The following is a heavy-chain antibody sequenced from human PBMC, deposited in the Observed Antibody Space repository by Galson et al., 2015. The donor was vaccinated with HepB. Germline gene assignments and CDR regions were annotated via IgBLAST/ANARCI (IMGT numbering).Heavy chain of an antibody. V-gene: IGHV3-23*01. Sequence: SLRLSCAASGFTFSSYAMAWVRQAPGKGLEWVSAISGSGGSTLYADSVKGRFTISRDNSRNTLYLQMNSLRAEDTAVYYCAKDSQYYYDISAYPPLSVYYYGMDVWGQGTTVTVSS. D-gene: IGHD3-22*01. J-gene: IGHJ6*02. CDR1: GFTFSSYA. CDR3: AKDSQYYYDISAYPPLSVYYYGMDV. CDR2: ISGSGGST.